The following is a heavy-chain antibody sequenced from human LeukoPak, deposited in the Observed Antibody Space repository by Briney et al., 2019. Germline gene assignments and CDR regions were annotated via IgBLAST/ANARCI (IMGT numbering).Heavy chain of an antibody. Sequence: GGSLRLSCAASGFTFSIYGTHWVRQAPGKGLEWVAVIANDGKTTYYADSVKGRFTISRDNSRNTLYLQMNCLRAEDTAVYYCTKEGLPSGSSWSAWFDPWGQGTLVTVSS. CDR3: TKEGLPSGSSWSAWFDP. V-gene: IGHV3-30*18. CDR2: IANDGKTT. J-gene: IGHJ5*02. CDR1: GFTFSIYG. D-gene: IGHD3-10*01.